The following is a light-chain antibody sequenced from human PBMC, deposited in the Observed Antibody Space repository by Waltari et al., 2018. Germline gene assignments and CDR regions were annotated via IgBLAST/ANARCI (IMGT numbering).Light chain of an antibody. CDR1: SPNIGAGYD. J-gene: IGLJ3*02. CDR3: QSYDSSLSRGIWV. Sequence: QSVLTQPPSVSGAPGQRFTISCTGSSPNIGAGYDVHWHQQLPGTAPKPLIYGNVTRPSGGPDRFSGSKSGTAASMAITGLQADEEADYYCQSYDSSLSRGIWVFGGGTKLPVL. V-gene: IGLV1-40*01. CDR2: GNV.